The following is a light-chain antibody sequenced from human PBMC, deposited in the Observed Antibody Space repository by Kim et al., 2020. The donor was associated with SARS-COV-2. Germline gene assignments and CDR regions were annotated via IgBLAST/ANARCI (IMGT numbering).Light chain of an antibody. CDR1: QTVTSSY. Sequence: EVVLTQSPGTLSLSPGERATLSCRASQTVTSSYLVWYQQTPGQPPRLLIYDASRRATGIPDRFSGSGSGTDFTLTINGLEPEYSAVYYCQQYFNSPVTFGGGTKVDIK. CDR2: DAS. CDR3: QQYFNSPVT. J-gene: IGKJ4*01. V-gene: IGKV3-20*01.